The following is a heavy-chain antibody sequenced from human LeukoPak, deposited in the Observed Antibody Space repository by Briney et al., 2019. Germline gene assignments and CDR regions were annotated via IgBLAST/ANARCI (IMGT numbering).Heavy chain of an antibody. CDR3: ARDRSRIAVADLDY. CDR1: GLTFSSYA. V-gene: IGHV3-30-3*01. D-gene: IGHD6-19*01. CDR2: ISYDGSSK. Sequence: GGSLRLSCAASGLTFSSYAMHWVRQAPGKGLEWVAVISYDGSSKYYADSVKGRFTISRDNSKNTLYLQMNSLRAEDTAVYYCARDRSRIAVADLDYWGQGTLVTVSS. J-gene: IGHJ4*02.